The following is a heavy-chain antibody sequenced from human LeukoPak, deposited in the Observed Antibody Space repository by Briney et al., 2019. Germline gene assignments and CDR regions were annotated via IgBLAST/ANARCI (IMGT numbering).Heavy chain of an antibody. J-gene: IGHJ6*02. D-gene: IGHD6-19*01. V-gene: IGHV1-18*01. CDR1: GYTFTSYG. Sequence: GASVKLSCKASGYTFTSYGMSWVRQAPGQGLEWLGWISAYNGNTNYAQKLEGRVTMTTDTSTSTAYMELRSLRSDDTAVYYCARGYSSGWYYYYNGMDVWGQGPTVTVSS. CDR2: ISAYNGNT. CDR3: ARGYSSGWYYYYNGMDV.